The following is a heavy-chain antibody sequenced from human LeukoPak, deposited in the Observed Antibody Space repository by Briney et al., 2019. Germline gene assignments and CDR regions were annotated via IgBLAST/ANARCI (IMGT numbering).Heavy chain of an antibody. D-gene: IGHD1-26*01. CDR2: ISYDGNSK. Sequence: GGSLRLSCAASGFTFSSHPMHWVRQAPGKGLAWLSVISYDGNSKYYADSVKGRFTISRDNSKNTLYLQMNSLRAEDTAVYYCARVELRYFDYWGQGTLVTVSS. CDR3: ARVELRYFDY. V-gene: IGHV3-30-3*01. J-gene: IGHJ4*02. CDR1: GFTFSSHP.